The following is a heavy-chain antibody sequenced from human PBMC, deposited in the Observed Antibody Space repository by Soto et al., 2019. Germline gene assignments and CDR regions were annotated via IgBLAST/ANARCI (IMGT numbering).Heavy chain of an antibody. J-gene: IGHJ3*02. V-gene: IGHV1-69*06. Sequence: SVKVSCKASGGTFSSYAISWVRQAPGQWLEWMGVIIPIFGTANYAQKFQGRVTITADKSTSTAYMELSSLRSEDTAVYYCARSTITMIVVVITGAFDIWGQGTMVTVSS. CDR3: ARSTITMIVVVITGAFDI. CDR1: GGTFSSYA. D-gene: IGHD3-22*01. CDR2: IIPIFGTA.